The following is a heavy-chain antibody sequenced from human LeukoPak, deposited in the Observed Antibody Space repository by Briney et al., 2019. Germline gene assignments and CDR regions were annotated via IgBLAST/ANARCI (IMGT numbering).Heavy chain of an antibody. CDR2: ISAYNGNT. CDR1: GYTFTSCG. D-gene: IGHD1-20*01. Sequence: ASVKVSCKASGYTFTSCGISWVRQAPGQGLEWMGWISAYNGNTNYAQKLQGRVTMTTDTSTSTAYMELRSLRSDDTAVYYCARHPTYNWNDVHWFDPWGQGTLVTVSS. V-gene: IGHV1-18*01. CDR3: ARHPTYNWNDVHWFDP. J-gene: IGHJ5*02.